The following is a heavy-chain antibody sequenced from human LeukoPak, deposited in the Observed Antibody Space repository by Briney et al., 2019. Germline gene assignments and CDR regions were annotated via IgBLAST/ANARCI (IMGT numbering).Heavy chain of an antibody. Sequence: GGSLRLSCAASGFTLDDHGMSWVRQAPGKGLEWVSGIKWDGGRTGYADSVKGRFTISRDNAKNSVYLQMNSLRAEDTALYYCARGSGSSWYFYFDYWAREPWSPSPQ. D-gene: IGHD6-13*01. V-gene: IGHV3-20*04. CDR3: ARGSGSSWYFYFDY. CDR1: GFTLDDHG. J-gene: IGHJ4*02. CDR2: IKWDGGRT.